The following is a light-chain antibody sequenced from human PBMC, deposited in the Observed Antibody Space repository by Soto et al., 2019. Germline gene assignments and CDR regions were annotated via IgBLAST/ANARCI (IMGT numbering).Light chain of an antibody. Sequence: EIVMTQSPDTLSVSPGERATLSCRASQSVSTNLAWYQQKPGQAPRLLLYGASTRATGIPARFSGSGSGTEFTLTISRLQSEDFAVYYYQQYSAWLRTFGQGAKVEIK. CDR2: GAS. CDR3: QQYSAWLRT. CDR1: QSVSTN. V-gene: IGKV3-15*01. J-gene: IGKJ1*01.